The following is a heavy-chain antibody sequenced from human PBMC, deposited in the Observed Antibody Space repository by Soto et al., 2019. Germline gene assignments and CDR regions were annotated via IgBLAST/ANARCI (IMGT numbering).Heavy chain of an antibody. J-gene: IGHJ4*02. CDR1: GGSISSYY. D-gene: IGHD1-26*01. CDR3: GRVRYSEGFGYFVY. V-gene: IGHV4-59*01. CDR2: IYYSGST. Sequence: PSETLSLTCTVSGGSISSYYWSWIRQPPGKGLEWIGYIYYSGSTNYNPSLKSRVTISVDTSKNQFSLKLSSVTAADTAMYYCGRVRYSEGFGYFVYGGQGALVTVSS.